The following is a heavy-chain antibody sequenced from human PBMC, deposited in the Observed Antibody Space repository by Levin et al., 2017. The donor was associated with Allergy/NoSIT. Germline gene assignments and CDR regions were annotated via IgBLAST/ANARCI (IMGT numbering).Heavy chain of an antibody. CDR2: IWYDGSNK. Sequence: PGGSLRLSCAASGFTFSSYGMHWVRQAPGKGLEWVAVIWYDGSNKYYADSVKGRFTISRDNSKNTLYLQMNSLRAEDTAVYYCARDCFSYSSSWYEVGYWGQGTLVTVSS. D-gene: IGHD6-13*01. CDR1: GFTFSSYG. J-gene: IGHJ4*02. V-gene: IGHV3-33*01. CDR3: ARDCFSYSSSWYEVGY.